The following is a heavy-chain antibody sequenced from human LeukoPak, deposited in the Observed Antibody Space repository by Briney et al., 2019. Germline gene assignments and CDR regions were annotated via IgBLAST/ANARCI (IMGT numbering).Heavy chain of an antibody. CDR3: AKDHSTSGWKFDY. J-gene: IGHJ4*02. CDR2: ISANDIST. V-gene: IGHV3-23*01. CDR1: GFTFSNYA. Sequence: GGSLRLSCAASGFTFSNYAMSWVRQAPGKGLEWVSAISANDISTHYADSVKGRFTISRDNSKNTLFLQMSSLRAEDTAVYYCAKDHSTSGWKFDYWGQGTLVTVSS. D-gene: IGHD6-19*01.